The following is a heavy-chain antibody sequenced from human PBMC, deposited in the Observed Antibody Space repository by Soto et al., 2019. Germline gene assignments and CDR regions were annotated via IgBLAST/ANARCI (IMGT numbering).Heavy chain of an antibody. CDR2: NSGYDGET. CDR3: ARYRGGYSHGPLDFGH. CDR1: GYTFSSYG. V-gene: IGHV1-18*01. J-gene: IGHJ4*02. Sequence: QVQLVQSGAEVKKPGASVKVSCKASGYTFSSYGVSWVRQAPGQGLEWVAWNSGYDGETSYAQNFQGRLTVTTDKSTSTAYMDLRILRSDDTAVYYCARYRGGYSHGPLDFGHWGQGTLVTVSS. D-gene: IGHD5-18*01.